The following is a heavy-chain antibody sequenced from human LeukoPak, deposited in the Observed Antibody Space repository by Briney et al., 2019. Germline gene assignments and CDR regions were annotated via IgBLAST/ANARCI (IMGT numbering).Heavy chain of an antibody. Sequence: PSETLSLTCTVSGGSISSSSYYWGWIRQPPGKGLEWIGSIYYSGSTYYNPSLKSRATISVDTSKNQFSLKLSSVTAADTAVYYCAREWGEYSSSSGPRDVWGKGTTVTVSS. CDR1: GGSISSSSYY. D-gene: IGHD6-6*01. CDR2: IYYSGST. J-gene: IGHJ6*04. CDR3: AREWGEYSSSSGPRDV. V-gene: IGHV4-39*02.